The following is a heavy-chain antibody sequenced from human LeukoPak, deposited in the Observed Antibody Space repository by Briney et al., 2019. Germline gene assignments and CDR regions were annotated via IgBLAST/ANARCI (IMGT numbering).Heavy chain of an antibody. CDR2: IIPIFGTA. D-gene: IGHD6-13*01. V-gene: IGHV1-69*13. J-gene: IGHJ6*03. CDR3: ASSAAAGTDYYYYYMDV. CDR1: GYTFTSYG. Sequence: SVKVSCKASGYTFTSYGISWVRQAPGQGLEWMGGIIPIFGTANYAQKFQGRVTITADESTSTAYMELSSLRSEDTAVYYCASSAAAGTDYYYYYMDVWGKGTTVTISS.